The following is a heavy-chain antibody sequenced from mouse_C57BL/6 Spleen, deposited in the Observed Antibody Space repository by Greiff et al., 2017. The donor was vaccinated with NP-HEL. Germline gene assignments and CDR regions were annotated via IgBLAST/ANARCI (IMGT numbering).Heavy chain of an antibody. J-gene: IGHJ4*01. D-gene: IGHD1-1*01. CDR2: IYPGSGST. V-gene: IGHV1-55*01. Sequence: QVHVKQPGAELVKPGASVKMSCKASGYTFTSYWITWVKQRPGQGLEWIGDIYPGSGSTNYNEKFKSKATLTVDTSSSTAYMQLSSLTSEDSAVYYCARGEITTVVDAMDYWGQGTSVTVSS. CDR1: GYTFTSYW. CDR3: ARGEITTVVDAMDY.